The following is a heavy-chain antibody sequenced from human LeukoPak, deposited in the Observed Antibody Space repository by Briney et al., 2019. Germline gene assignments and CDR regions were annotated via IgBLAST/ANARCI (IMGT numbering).Heavy chain of an antibody. J-gene: IGHJ4*02. CDR2: MSSGSRYL. D-gene: IGHD3-3*01. CDR1: GFTFSSYA. Sequence: GGSLRPSCTASGFTFSSYAMTWVRQAPGKGLEWVSSMSSGSRYLYYADSVRGRFTISRDNAKNSLYLVMNSLRAEDTAIDYCARDRPTGASRVFVVQWGQGTLVTVSS. V-gene: IGHV3-21*01. CDR3: ARDRPTGASRVFVVQ.